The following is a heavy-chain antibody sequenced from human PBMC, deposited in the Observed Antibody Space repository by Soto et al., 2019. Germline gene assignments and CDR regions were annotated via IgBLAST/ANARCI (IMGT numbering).Heavy chain of an antibody. D-gene: IGHD4-17*01. CDR3: ARRRLRWYFDY. CDR2: IYYSGST. Sequence: SETLSLTCTVSGGSISSSSYYWGWIRQPPGKGLEWIGSIYYSGSTYYNPSLKSRVTISVDTSKNQFSLKLSSVTTADTAVYYCARRRLRWYFDYWGQGTLVTVSS. V-gene: IGHV4-39*01. CDR1: GGSISSSSYY. J-gene: IGHJ4*02.